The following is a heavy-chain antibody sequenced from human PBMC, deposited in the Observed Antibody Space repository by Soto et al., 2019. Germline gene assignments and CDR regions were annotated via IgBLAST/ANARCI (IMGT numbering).Heavy chain of an antibody. CDR1: GFTFSSYA. V-gene: IGHV3-30-3*01. CDR2: ISYDGSNK. J-gene: IGHJ3*02. Sequence: LRLSCAASGFTFSSYAMHWVRQAPGKGLEWVAVISYDGSNKYYADSVKGRFTISRDNSKNTLYLQMNSLRAEDTAVYYCAKAPLLAYCGGDCYSDAFDIWGQGTMVTVSS. CDR3: AKAPLLAYCGGDCYSDAFDI. D-gene: IGHD2-21*02.